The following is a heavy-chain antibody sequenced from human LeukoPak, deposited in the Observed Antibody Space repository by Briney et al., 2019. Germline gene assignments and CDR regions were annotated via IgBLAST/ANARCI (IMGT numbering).Heavy chain of an antibody. CDR1: GFTFSSYW. Sequence: GGSLRLSCAASGFTFSSYWMHWVRQAPGKGLVWVSRINSDGSSTSYADSVKGRFTISRDNAKNSLYLQMNSLRAEDTAVYYCIRPARGELLFYWGQGTLVTVSS. CDR2: INSDGSST. D-gene: IGHD3-10*01. J-gene: IGHJ4*02. V-gene: IGHV3-74*01. CDR3: IRPARGELLFY.